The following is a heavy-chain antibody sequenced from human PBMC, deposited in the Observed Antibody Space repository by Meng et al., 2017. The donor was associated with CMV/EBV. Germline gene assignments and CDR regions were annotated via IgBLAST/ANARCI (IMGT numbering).Heavy chain of an antibody. Sequence: SETLSLTCAVYGGSFSGYYWSWIRQPPGKGPEWIGEINHSGSTNYNPSLKSRVTISVDTSKNQFSLKLSSVTAADTAVYYCAREGGDCTNGVCYVWFDPWGQGTLVTVSS. V-gene: IGHV4-34*01. D-gene: IGHD2-8*01. J-gene: IGHJ5*02. CDR1: GGSFSGYY. CDR3: AREGGDCTNGVCYVWFDP. CDR2: INHSGST.